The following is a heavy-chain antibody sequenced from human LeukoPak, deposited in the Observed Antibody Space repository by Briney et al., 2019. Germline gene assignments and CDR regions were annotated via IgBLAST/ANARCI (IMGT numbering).Heavy chain of an antibody. Sequence: PSETLSLTCTVSGGSISSSSYYWGWIRQPPGKGLEWIGSIYYSGSTYYNPSLKSRVTISVDTSKNQFSLKLSSVTAADTAVYYCARDITIAAAHFDYWGQGTLVTVSS. CDR1: GGSISSSSYY. J-gene: IGHJ4*02. CDR2: IYYSGST. CDR3: ARDITIAAAHFDY. V-gene: IGHV4-39*07. D-gene: IGHD6-13*01.